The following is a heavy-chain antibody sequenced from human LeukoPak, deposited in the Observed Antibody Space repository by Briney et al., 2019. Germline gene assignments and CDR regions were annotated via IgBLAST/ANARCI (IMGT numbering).Heavy chain of an antibody. CDR3: AKGVGTSYHYHMDV. D-gene: IGHD1-26*01. Sequence: CLRLSCAASGVTLDADAMHSVRQLPGQGVGWVSGISWKTYNVGYAESVKCRFPISRHKAKYFVYLQMDSLRAEDRALYYCAKGVGTSYHYHMDVWGKGTTVIVSS. CDR2: ISWKTYNV. V-gene: IGHV3-9*01. CDR1: GVTLDADA. J-gene: IGHJ6*03.